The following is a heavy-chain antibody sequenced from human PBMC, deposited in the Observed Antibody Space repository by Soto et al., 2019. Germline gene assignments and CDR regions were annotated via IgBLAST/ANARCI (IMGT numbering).Heavy chain of an antibody. V-gene: IGHV3-53*01. CDR3: AREGITISQYGMDV. D-gene: IGHD3-3*01. Sequence: EVPLVESGGGLIQPGGSLRLSCAASGFTVSSNYMSWVRQAPGKGLEWVSVIYSGGSTYYADSVKGRFTISRDNSKNTLYLQMNSLRAEDTAVYYCAREGITISQYGMDVWGQGTTVTVSS. J-gene: IGHJ6*02. CDR2: IYSGGST. CDR1: GFTVSSNY.